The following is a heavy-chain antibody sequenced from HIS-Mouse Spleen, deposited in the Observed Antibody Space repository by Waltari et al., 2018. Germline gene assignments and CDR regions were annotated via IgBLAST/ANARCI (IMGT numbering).Heavy chain of an antibody. CDR1: GFTFDDYA. CDR3: AKVTYDRNSSSWFFDY. CDR2: ISWNSGSI. J-gene: IGHJ4*02. V-gene: IGHV3-9*01. D-gene: IGHD6-13*01. Sequence: EVQLVESGGGLVQPGRSLRLSCAASGFTFDDYAMHWVRQPPGKGLELVSGISWNSGSIGDADSVKGRFTISRDNAKNSLYLQMNSLRAEDTALYYCAKVTYDRNSSSWFFDYWGQGTLVTVSS.